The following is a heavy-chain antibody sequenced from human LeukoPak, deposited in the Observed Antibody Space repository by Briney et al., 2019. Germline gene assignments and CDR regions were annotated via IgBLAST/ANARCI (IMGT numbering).Heavy chain of an antibody. CDR2: ISSSGSTI. J-gene: IGHJ4*02. CDR1: GFTFGSYE. CDR3: ARVPPAGDCSGGSCYSYYFDY. V-gene: IGHV3-48*03. D-gene: IGHD2-15*01. Sequence: GGSLRLSCAASGFTFGSYEMNWVRQAPGKGLEWVSYISSSGSTIYYADSMKGRFTISRDNAKNSLYLQMNSLRAEDTAVYYCARVPPAGDCSGGSCYSYYFDYWGQGTLVTVSS.